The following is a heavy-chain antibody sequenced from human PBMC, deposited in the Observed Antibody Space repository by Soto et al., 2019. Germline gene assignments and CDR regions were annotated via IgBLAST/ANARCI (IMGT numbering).Heavy chain of an antibody. D-gene: IGHD1-1*01. CDR2: IRSKGHNYAT. J-gene: IGHJ4*02. CDR1: GFTFSGSA. CDR3: AKNGLDNSPSAIDS. V-gene: IGHV3-73*01. Sequence: PGGSLRLSCAASGFTFSGSAMYWVRQASGKGLEWVGRIRSKGHNYATEYAASVKGRFTISRDDSKNTAYLQMNSLRAEDTALYYCAKNGLDNSPSAIDSWGPGTLVTVSS.